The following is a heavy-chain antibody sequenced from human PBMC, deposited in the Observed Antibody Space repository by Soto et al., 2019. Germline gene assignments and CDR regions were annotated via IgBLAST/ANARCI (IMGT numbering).Heavy chain of an antibody. J-gene: IGHJ4*02. CDR1: VFTLSGYT. V-gene: IGHV3-21*01. CDR2: ISSSSSYI. D-gene: IGHD1-26*01. CDR3: ARDLRRSGSSDY. Sequence: GGSLRLSCAASVFTLSGYTMNWVRQAPGKGLEWVSSISSSSSYINYADSVKGRFTISRDNAENSLFLQMNSLRAEDTAVYYCARDLRRSGSSDYWGQGTLVTVSS.